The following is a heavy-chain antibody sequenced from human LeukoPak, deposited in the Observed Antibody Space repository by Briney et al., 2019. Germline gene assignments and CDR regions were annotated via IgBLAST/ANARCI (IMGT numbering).Heavy chain of an antibody. Sequence: SVKVSCKPSEGTFSSYGVSWVRQAPGQGLEWMGGIIPIFRATNYAQRFRGRVTITADESTSTAYMELSSLRSEDTAVYYCARSQRAGYNVYYFDSWGQGTLVTVSS. D-gene: IGHD5-24*01. V-gene: IGHV1-69*01. CDR1: EGTFSSYG. CDR2: IIPIFRAT. J-gene: IGHJ4*02. CDR3: ARSQRAGYNVYYFDS.